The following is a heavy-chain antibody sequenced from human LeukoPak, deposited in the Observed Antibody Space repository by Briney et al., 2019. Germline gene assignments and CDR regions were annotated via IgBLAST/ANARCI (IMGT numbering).Heavy chain of an antibody. J-gene: IGHJ4*02. CDR2: IYYSGST. CDR3: ARHHIWSYSSGWNARGYSDY. Sequence: SETLSLTCTVSGGSISSYYWSWIRQPPRKGLEWSGYIYYSGSTNHNPSLKSRVTISVDTSKNQFSLKLSSVTAADTAVYYCARHHIWSYSSGWNARGYSDYWGQGTLVTVSS. D-gene: IGHD6-19*01. CDR1: GGSISSYY. V-gene: IGHV4-59*08.